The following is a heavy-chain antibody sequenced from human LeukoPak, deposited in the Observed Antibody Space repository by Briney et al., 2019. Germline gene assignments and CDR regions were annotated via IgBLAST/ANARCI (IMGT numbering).Heavy chain of an antibody. J-gene: IGHJ6*03. Sequence: PSETLSLTCTVSGGSISSGDYYWSWIRQPPGKGLEWIGEINHSGSTNYNPSLKSRVTISVDTSKNQFSLKLSFVTAADTAVYYCARVAARRVRRTYYMDVWGKGTTVTVSS. D-gene: IGHD6-6*01. CDR3: ARVAARRVRRTYYMDV. CDR2: INHSGST. V-gene: IGHV4-39*07. CDR1: GGSISSGDYY.